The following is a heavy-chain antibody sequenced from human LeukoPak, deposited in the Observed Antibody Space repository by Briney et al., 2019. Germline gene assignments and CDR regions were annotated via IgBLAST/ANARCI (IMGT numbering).Heavy chain of an antibody. J-gene: IGHJ4*02. CDR2: IYTSGST. D-gene: IGHD3-22*01. Sequence: PSQTLSLTCTVSGGSISSGSYYWSWIRQPAGKGLEWIGRIYTSGSTNYNPSLKSQVTISVDTSKNQFSLKLSSVTAADTAVYSCARDRGYYDSSGYYAYYFDYWGQGTLVTVSS. CDR3: ARDRGYYDSSGYYAYYFDY. CDR1: GGSISSGSYY. V-gene: IGHV4-61*02.